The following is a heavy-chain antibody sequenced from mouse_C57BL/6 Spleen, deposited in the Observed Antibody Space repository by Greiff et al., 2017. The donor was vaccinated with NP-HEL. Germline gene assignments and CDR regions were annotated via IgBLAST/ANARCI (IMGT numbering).Heavy chain of an antibody. CDR1: GYAFSSYW. D-gene: IGHD2-3*01. CDR3: ARRLYSFMDY. Sequence: VQVVESGAELVKPGASVKISCKASGYAFSSYWMNWVKQRPGKGLEWIGQIYPGDGDTNYNGKFKGKDTLTADKSSSTAYMQLSSLTSEDSAVYFCARRLYSFMDYWGQGTSVTVSS. V-gene: IGHV1-80*01. J-gene: IGHJ4*01. CDR2: IYPGDGDT.